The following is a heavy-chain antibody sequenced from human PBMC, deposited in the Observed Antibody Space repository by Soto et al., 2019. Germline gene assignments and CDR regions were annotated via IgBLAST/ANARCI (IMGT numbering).Heavy chain of an antibody. J-gene: IGHJ3*02. V-gene: IGHV4-4*02. CDR3: ARRHYYDSSGSPAFDI. CDR1: GGSLSSSNW. Sequence: PSETLSLTCAVSGGSLSSSNWWSWVRQPPGKGLERIGEIYDSGSTNYNPSRKSRVTISVDKSKNQFSLKLSSVTAADTAVYYCARRHYYDSSGSPAFDIWGQGTMVTVSS. D-gene: IGHD3-22*01. CDR2: IYDSGST.